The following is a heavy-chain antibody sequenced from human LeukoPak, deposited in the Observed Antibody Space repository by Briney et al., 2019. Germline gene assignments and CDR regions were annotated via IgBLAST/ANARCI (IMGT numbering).Heavy chain of an antibody. Sequence: GESLKISCKGSGYSFTSYWIGWVRQMPGKGLEWMGIIYPGDSDTRYSPSFQGQVTISADKSISTAYLQWSSLKASDTAMYYCARGPTTVTTRIYYYYGMDVWGQGTTVTVSS. CDR3: ARGPTTVTTRIYYYYGMDV. J-gene: IGHJ6*02. CDR1: GYSFTSYW. D-gene: IGHD4-17*01. V-gene: IGHV5-51*01. CDR2: IYPGDSDT.